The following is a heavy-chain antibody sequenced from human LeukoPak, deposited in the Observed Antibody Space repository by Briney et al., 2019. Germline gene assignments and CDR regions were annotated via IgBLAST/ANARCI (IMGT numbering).Heavy chain of an antibody. Sequence: PSETLSLTCTVSGGSISTDYWSWIRQPPGKGLEWIGYIYYSGNTNYNPSLKSRVTISVDTSKNQFSLNLSSVTAADTAVYYCARVGLPGSVDYWRQEPWSPSSQ. D-gene: IGHD3/OR15-3a*01. J-gene: IGHJ4*01. V-gene: IGHV4-59*01. CDR3: ARVGLPGSVDY. CDR2: IYYSGNT. CDR1: GGSISTDY.